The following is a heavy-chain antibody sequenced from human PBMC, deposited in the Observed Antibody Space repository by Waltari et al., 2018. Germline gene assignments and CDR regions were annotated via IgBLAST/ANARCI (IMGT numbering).Heavy chain of an antibody. CDR3: ASTPSYIVVAGFNWFDP. CDR1: GGTFSSYA. J-gene: IGHJ5*02. V-gene: IGHV1-69*01. Sequence: QVQLVQSGAEVKKPGSSVKVSCKASGGTFSSYAISWVRQAPGQGLEWMGGIIPIFGTANYAQKLQGRDTITADESTSTAYMELSSLRSEDTAVYYCASTPSYIVVAGFNWFDPWGQGTLVTVSS. CDR2: IIPIFGTA. D-gene: IGHD3-22*01.